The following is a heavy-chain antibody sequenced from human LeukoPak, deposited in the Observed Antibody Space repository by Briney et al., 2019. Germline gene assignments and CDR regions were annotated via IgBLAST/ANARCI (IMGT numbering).Heavy chain of an antibody. J-gene: IGHJ5*02. Sequence: SETLSLTCTVSGGSISSYYWSWIRQPPGKGLEWIGYIYYSGSTNYNPSLKSRVTISVDTSKNQFSLKLSSVTAADTAVYYCARDAGKGSTYYDFRSGYYRNWFDPWGQGTLVTVSS. V-gene: IGHV4-59*01. CDR2: IYYSGST. D-gene: IGHD3-3*01. CDR3: ARDAGKGSTYYDFRSGYYRNWFDP. CDR1: GGSISSYY.